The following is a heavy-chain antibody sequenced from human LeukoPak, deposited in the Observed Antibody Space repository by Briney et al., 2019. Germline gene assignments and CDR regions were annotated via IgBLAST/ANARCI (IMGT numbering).Heavy chain of an antibody. J-gene: IGHJ4*02. Sequence: GGSLRLSCAASGFTFSSYEMNWVRQAPGKGLEWVSYISSSGSTIYYADSVKGRFTTSRDNAKNSLYLQMNSLRAEDTAVYYCARWWGYYGSGGNDYWGQGTLVTVSS. CDR2: ISSSGSTI. CDR1: GFTFSSYE. V-gene: IGHV3-48*03. D-gene: IGHD3-10*01. CDR3: ARWWGYYGSGGNDY.